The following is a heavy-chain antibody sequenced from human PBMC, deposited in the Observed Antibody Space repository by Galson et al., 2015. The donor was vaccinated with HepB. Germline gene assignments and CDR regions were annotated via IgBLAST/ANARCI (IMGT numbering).Heavy chain of an antibody. Sequence: TLSLTCAVYGGSFSGYYWSWIRQPPGKGLEWIGEINHSGSTNYNPSLKSRVTISVDTSKNQFSLKLSSVTAADTAVYYCARDSYYYYMDVWGKGTTVTVSS. CDR2: INHSGST. CDR1: GGSFSGYY. CDR3: ARDSYYYYMDV. J-gene: IGHJ6*03. V-gene: IGHV4-34*01.